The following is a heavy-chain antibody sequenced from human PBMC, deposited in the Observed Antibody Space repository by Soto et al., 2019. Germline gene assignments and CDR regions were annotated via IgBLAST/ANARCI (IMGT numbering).Heavy chain of an antibody. CDR1: GGTFSSYA. CDR3: ARGRHIVVVTAIYGMDV. J-gene: IGHJ6*02. D-gene: IGHD2-21*02. CDR2: IIPIFGTA. Sequence: QVQLVQSGAEVKKPGSSVKVSCKASGGTFSSYAISWVRQAPGQGLEWMGGIIPIFGTANYAQKFQGGVTIAADESTSTAYMELRSLRSEDTAVYYCARGRHIVVVTAIYGMDVWGQGTTVTVSS. V-gene: IGHV1-69*12.